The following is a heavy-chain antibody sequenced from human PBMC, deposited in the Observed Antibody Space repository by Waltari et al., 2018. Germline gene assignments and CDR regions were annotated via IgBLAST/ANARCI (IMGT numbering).Heavy chain of an antibody. CDR1: GYSISSGYY. J-gene: IGHJ4*02. CDR3: ARLGLVEVKGFDY. CDR2: IYHSGST. Sequence: QVQLQESGPGLVKPSETLSLTCAVSGYSISSGYYWGWIRQPPGKGLEWIGSIYHSGSTYYNPSLKSRVTISVDTSKNQFSLKLSSVTAADTAVYYCARLGLVEVKGFDYWGQGTLVTVSS. D-gene: IGHD2-15*01. V-gene: IGHV4-38-2*01.